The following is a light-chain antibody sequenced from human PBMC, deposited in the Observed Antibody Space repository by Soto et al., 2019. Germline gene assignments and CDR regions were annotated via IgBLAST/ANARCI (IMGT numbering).Light chain of an antibody. J-gene: IGLJ1*01. CDR3: SSYAGYNNYV. V-gene: IGLV2-8*01. CDR2: EVS. Sequence: QSALTQPPSASGSPGQSVTISCTGSSSDVGGYDYVSWYQLHPGKAPKLMIYEVSKRPSGVPDRFSGSKSGNTASLTVSGLHAEDEADYYCSSYAGYNNYVFGTGTKLTVL. CDR1: SSDVGGYDY.